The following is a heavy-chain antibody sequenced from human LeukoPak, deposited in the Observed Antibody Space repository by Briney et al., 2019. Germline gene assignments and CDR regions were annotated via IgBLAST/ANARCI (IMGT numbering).Heavy chain of an antibody. D-gene: IGHD5-18*01. J-gene: IGHJ6*03. V-gene: IGHV4-34*01. CDR3: ARAGYSYGYGYYYMDV. CDR2: INHSGST. CDR1: GGSFSGYY. Sequence: AETLSLTCAVYGGSFSGYYWSWIRQPPGKGPEWIWEINHSGSTNYNPSLKSLVTISVDTSKDQFSQKLSSVTAADTAVYYCARAGYSYGYGYYYMDVWGKGTTVTVSS.